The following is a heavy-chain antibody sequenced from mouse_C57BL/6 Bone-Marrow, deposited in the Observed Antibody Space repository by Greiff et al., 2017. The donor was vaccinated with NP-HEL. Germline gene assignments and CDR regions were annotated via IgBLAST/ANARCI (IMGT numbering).Heavy chain of an antibody. CDR1: GYTFTSYW. CDR3: ARSGFITTGVAGDY. CDR2: IDPSDSYT. J-gene: IGHJ2*01. V-gene: IGHV1-50*01. D-gene: IGHD1-1*01. Sequence: QVQLQQPGAELVKPGASVKLSCKASGYTFTSYWMQWVKQRPGQGLEWIGEIDPSDSYTNYNQKFKGKATLTVDTSSSTAYMQLSSLTSEESAVYYCARSGFITTGVAGDYWGQGTTLTVSS.